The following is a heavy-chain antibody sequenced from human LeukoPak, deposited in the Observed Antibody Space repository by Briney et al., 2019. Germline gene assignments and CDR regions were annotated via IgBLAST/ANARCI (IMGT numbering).Heavy chain of an antibody. CDR3: ARDRPPVGAIDY. CDR2: ISGGSDSI. J-gene: IGHJ4*02. D-gene: IGHD1-26*01. Sequence: GGSLRLSCAASEFTFSDHPMNWVRQAPGEGLEWVSYISGGSDSIYYADSVKGRFTISRDNAKNSLYLQMNSLRDEDTAVYFCARDRPPVGAIDYWGQGTLVTVSS. CDR1: EFTFSDHP. V-gene: IGHV3-48*02.